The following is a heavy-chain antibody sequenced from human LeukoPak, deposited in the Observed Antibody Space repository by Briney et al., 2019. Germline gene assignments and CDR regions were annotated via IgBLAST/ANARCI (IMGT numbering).Heavy chain of an antibody. V-gene: IGHV1-2*02. J-gene: IGHJ4*02. CDR3: ARAPPPTKYYYDSSGYSPTPDY. CDR2: INPNSGGT. Sequence: GASVKVSCKASGYTFTGYYMHWVRQAPGQGLEWMGWINPNSGGTNYAQKFQGRVTTTRDTSISTAYMELSRLRSDDTAVYYCARAPPPTKYYYDSSGYSPTPDYWGQGTLVTVSS. CDR1: GYTFTGYY. D-gene: IGHD3-22*01.